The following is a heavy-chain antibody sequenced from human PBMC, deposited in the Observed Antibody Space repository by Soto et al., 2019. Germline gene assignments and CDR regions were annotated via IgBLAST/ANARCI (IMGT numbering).Heavy chain of an antibody. V-gene: IGHV4-4*07. D-gene: IGHD5-12*01. CDR2: IFSSGST. J-gene: IGHJ4*02. Sequence: PSETLSLTCTVSGGSINTFYWSWVRQPAGKGLEWIGRIFSSGSTSFNPSLESRVAMSVDTSKNHFSLKVSSVIAAGMAVYYCAREVSYSAYNFAHGIQLWSFDFWGQGALVTVSS. CDR1: GGSINTFY. CDR3: AREVSYSAYNFAHGIQLWSFDF.